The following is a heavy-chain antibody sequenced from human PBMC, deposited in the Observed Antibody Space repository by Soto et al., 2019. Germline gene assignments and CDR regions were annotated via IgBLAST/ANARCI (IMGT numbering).Heavy chain of an antibody. V-gene: IGHV3-30*18. CDR1: GFTFSSYG. CDR3: AKDLYSSSSGSFDY. D-gene: IGHD6-6*01. J-gene: IGHJ4*02. Sequence: QVPLVESGGGVVQPGRSLRLSCAASGFTFSSYGMHWVRQAPGKGLEWVAVISYDGSNKYYADSVKGRFTISRDNSKNTLYLQMNSLRAEDTAVYYCAKDLYSSSSGSFDYWGQGTLVTVSS. CDR2: ISYDGSNK.